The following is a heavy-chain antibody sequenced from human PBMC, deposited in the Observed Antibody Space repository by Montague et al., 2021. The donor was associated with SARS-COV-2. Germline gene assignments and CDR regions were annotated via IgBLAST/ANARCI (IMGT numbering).Heavy chain of an antibody. J-gene: IGHJ4*02. V-gene: IGHV4-34*01. CDR2: INHSGST. CDR3: AREVGRGYSGYEGEY. CDR1: GGSFSGYY. Sequence: SETLSLTCAVYGGSFSGYYWSWIRQPPGKGLEWIGEINHSGSTNYDPSLKSQVTISVDTSKNQFSLKLSSVTAADTAVYYCAREVGRGYSGYEGEYWGQGTLVTASS. D-gene: IGHD5-12*01.